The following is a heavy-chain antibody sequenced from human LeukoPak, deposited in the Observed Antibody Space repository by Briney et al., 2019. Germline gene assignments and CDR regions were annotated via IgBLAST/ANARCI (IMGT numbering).Heavy chain of an antibody. Sequence: GGSLRLSCAASGFTFSSYGMHWVRQAPGKGLEWVAFIRYDGSNKYYADSVKGRFTISRDNSKNTLYLQMNSLRAEDTAVYYCAKSPAIYYYYYYMDVWGKGTTVTVSS. J-gene: IGHJ6*03. CDR1: GFTFSSYG. V-gene: IGHV3-30*02. CDR2: IRYDGSNK. CDR3: AKSPAIYYYYYYMDV.